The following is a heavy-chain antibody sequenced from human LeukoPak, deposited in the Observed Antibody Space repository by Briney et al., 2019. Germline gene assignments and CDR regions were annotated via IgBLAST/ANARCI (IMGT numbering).Heavy chain of an antibody. Sequence: GGSLRLSCAASGFTVSSNYMSWVRQAPGKGLEWVSVIYSGGSTYYADSVKGRFTISRDNSKNTLYLQMNSLRAEDTAVYYCARDRTYYYDSSGYSSYGMDVWGQGTTVTVSS. V-gene: IGHV3-53*01. CDR2: IYSGGST. CDR1: GFTVSSNY. D-gene: IGHD3-22*01. J-gene: IGHJ6*02. CDR3: ARDRTYYYDSSGYSSYGMDV.